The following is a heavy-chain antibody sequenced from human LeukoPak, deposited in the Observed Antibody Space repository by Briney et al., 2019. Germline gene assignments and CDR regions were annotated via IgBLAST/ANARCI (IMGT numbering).Heavy chain of an antibody. CDR3: ARQYDLLAGPYYFDF. CDR2: VYPGDSDT. V-gene: IGHV5-51*01. D-gene: IGHD3/OR15-3a*01. CDR1: GYSFNNYW. Sequence: GESLKISCRASGYSFNNYWIAWARQMPGKGLEWLGFVYPGDSDTQYNASFQGQVTVSADKSANTAYLQWSSLTASDSAIYYCARQYDLLAGPYYFDFWGQGTLVTVSS. J-gene: IGHJ4*02.